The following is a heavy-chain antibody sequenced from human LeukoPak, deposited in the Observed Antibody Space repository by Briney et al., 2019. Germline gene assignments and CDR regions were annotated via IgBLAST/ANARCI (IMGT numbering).Heavy chain of an antibody. CDR3: ARDDILTGYSFDY. J-gene: IGHJ4*02. CDR1: GGSFSGYY. V-gene: IGHV4-34*01. Sequence: PSETLSLTCAVYGGSFSGYYWSWIRQPPGKGLEWIGEINHSGSTNYNPSLKSRVIISVDTSKNQFSLKLSSVTAADTAVYYCARDDILTGYSFDYWGQGTLVTVSS. CDR2: INHSGST. D-gene: IGHD3-9*01.